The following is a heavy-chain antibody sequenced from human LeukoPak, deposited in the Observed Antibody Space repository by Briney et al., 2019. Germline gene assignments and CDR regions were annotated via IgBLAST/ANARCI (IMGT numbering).Heavy chain of an antibody. CDR2: IYTSGST. V-gene: IGHV4-61*09. D-gene: IGHD2-2*02. J-gene: IGHJ4*02. CDR1: GGSISSGSYY. CDR3: ARGFCSGTGCYSFDC. Sequence: SQTLSLTCTVSGGSISSGSYYWSWIRQPAEKGLEWIGHIYTSGSTNYNPSLRSRVTISVDTSKDQFSLKLTSVTAADTAVYYCARGFCSGTGCYSFDCWGQGTLVTVSS.